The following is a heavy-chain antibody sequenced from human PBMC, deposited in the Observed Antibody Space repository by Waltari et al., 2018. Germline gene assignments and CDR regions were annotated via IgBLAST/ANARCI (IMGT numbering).Heavy chain of an antibody. CDR1: GYSISSGYY. V-gene: IGHV4-38-2*01. J-gene: IGHJ4*02. D-gene: IGHD1-26*01. Sequence: QVQLQESGPGLVKPSETLSLTCAVSGYSISSGYYWGWIRQPPGKGLEWIGSIYHSGSTYYNPSLKSRFTISVDTSKNQFSLKLSSVTAADTAVYYCARTWDPYYFDYWGQGTLVTVSS. CDR2: IYHSGST. CDR3: ARTWDPYYFDY.